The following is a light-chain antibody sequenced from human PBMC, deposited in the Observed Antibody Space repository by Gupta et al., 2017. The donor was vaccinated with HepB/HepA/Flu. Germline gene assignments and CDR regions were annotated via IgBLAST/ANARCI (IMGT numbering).Light chain of an antibody. CDR1: QSVSSW. CDR3: QQYNNLAT. V-gene: IGKV1-5*03. Sequence: DIQMTQSPFTLSASVGDRVTIACRASQSVSSWLAWYQQKPGKAPKLLIYKASNLESGVPSRFSGSGSGREFTLTISSLQPDDIATYYCQQYNNLATFGQGTKVEI. J-gene: IGKJ1*01. CDR2: KAS.